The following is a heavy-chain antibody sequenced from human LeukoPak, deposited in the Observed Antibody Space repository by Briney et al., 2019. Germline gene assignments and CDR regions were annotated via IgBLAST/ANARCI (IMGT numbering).Heavy chain of an antibody. V-gene: IGHV1-69*01. D-gene: IGHD6-6*01. CDR2: IIPIFGTA. Sequence: SVKVSCKASGGAFSSYAISWVRQAPGQGLEWMGGIIPIFGTANYAQKFQGRVTITADESTSTAYMELSSLRSEDTAVYYCAGKEYSSSYYYYYYYMDVWGKGTTVTVSS. CDR1: GGAFSSYA. J-gene: IGHJ6*03. CDR3: AGKEYSSSYYYYYYYMDV.